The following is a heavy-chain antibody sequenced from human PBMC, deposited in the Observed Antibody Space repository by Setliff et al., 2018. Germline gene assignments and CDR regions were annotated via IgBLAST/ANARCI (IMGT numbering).Heavy chain of an antibody. V-gene: IGHV1-18*01. CDR1: GYTFTSYG. CDR2: ISAYNGNT. J-gene: IGHJ3*02. D-gene: IGHD6-6*01. CDR3: ARDFPPLYSSSFSNAFDI. Sequence: ASVKVSCKASGYTFTSYGISWVRQAPGQGLEWMGWISAYNGNTNYAQKLQGRVTMTTDTSTSTAYMELRSLRSDDTAVYYCARDFPPLYSSSFSNAFDIWGQGTMVTVSS.